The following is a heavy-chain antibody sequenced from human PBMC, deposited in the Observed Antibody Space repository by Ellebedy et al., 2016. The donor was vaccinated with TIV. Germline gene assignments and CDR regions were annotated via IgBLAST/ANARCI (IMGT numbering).Heavy chain of an antibody. CDR2: INEDGTKK. D-gene: IGHD4-17*01. Sequence: GESLKISCTASGFTLNNYWMTLVRQAPGKGLEWVANINEDGTKKHYVDSVRGRFTNSRDYAGNSLFLQMNSLGAEETAVYYCARAIYGASYLWGRGTLVTVSS. J-gene: IGHJ2*01. CDR1: GFTLNNYW. CDR3: ARAIYGASYL. V-gene: IGHV3-7*01.